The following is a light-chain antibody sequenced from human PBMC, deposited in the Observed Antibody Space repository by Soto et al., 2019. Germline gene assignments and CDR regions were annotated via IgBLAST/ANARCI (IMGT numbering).Light chain of an antibody. CDR2: GTS. V-gene: IGKV3-20*01. CDR1: QTVSNRY. Sequence: EIVLTQSPGTLSLSPGERVTLSCRASQTVSNRYLAWYQHRPGQAPRLLIYGTSSRASGIPDRFGASGAGTDLIHTISILEPEAFAVYPCHRYGHSLTFGGGTKVEIK. CDR3: HRYGHSLT. J-gene: IGKJ4*01.